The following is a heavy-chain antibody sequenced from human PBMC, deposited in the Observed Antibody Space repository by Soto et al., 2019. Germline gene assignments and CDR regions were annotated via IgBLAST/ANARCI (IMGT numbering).Heavy chain of an antibody. D-gene: IGHD6-19*01. CDR1: GGSISSYY. J-gene: IGHJ5*02. CDR3: ARERVGDSQWLVQRWFDP. V-gene: IGHV4-59*01. CDR2: IYYSGST. Sequence: ASETLSLTCTVSGGSISSYYWSWIRQPPGKGLEWIGYIYYSGSTNYNPSLKSRVTISVDTSKNQFSLKLSPVTAADTAVYYCARERVGDSQWLVQRWFDPWGQGTLVTSPQ.